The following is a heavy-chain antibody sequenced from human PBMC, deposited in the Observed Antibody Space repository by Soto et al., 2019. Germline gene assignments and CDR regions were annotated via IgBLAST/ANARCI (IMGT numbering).Heavy chain of an antibody. CDR2: IWYDGSNK. D-gene: IGHD4-17*01. J-gene: IGHJ4*02. Sequence: GGSLRHSCAASGFTFSSYGMHWVRQAPGKGLEWVAVIWYDGSNKYYADSVKGRFTISRDNSKNTLYLQMNSLRAEDTAVYYCARDPLFTVTTDDWGQGTLVTVAS. CDR3: ARDPLFTVTTDD. V-gene: IGHV3-33*01. CDR1: GFTFSSYG.